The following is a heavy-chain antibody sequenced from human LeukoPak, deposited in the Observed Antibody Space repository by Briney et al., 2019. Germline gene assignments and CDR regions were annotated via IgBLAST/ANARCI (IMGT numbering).Heavy chain of an antibody. D-gene: IGHD5-18*01. CDR3: ARGGSDTAMAHDY. V-gene: IGHV3-7*01. Sequence: GGSLRLTCAASGFTFSSHWMSWVRQAPGKGLEWVANINQGGNDRNYADSVKGRFTISRDDAKNTLYLQVNSLRAEDTAVYFCARGGSDTAMAHDYWGQGTLVTVSS. CDR2: INQGGNDR. CDR1: GFTFSSHW. J-gene: IGHJ4*02.